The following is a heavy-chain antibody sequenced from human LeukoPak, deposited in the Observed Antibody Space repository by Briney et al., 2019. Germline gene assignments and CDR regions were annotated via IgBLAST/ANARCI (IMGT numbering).Heavy chain of an antibody. CDR2: ISYSGST. D-gene: IGHD1-14*01. J-gene: IGHJ5*02. CDR1: GGSITSDY. Sequence: PSETPSLTCTVSGGSITSDYWSWIRQPPGKGLECIGYISYSGSTNSNPSLKSRVTISIDTSKNQFSLKLSSVTATDTAVYYCARLTARSWFDPWGQGTLVTVSS. CDR3: ARLTARSWFDP. V-gene: IGHV4-59*08.